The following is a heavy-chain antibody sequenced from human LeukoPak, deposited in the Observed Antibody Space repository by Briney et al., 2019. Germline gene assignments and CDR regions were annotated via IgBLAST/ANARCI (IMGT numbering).Heavy chain of an antibody. J-gene: IGHJ4*02. V-gene: IGHV3-30*01. Sequence: GGSLRLSCAASGLTFSSYAMHWVRQAPGKGLEWVAVISYDGSNKYYADSVKGRFTISRDNSKNTLYLQMNSLRAEDTAVYYCARVIGMATGDYWGQGTLVTVSS. CDR2: ISYDGSNK. D-gene: IGHD5-24*01. CDR1: GLTFSSYA. CDR3: ARVIGMATGDY.